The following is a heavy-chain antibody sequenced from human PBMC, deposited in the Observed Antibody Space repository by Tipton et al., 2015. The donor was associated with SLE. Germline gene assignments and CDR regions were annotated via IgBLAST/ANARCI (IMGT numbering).Heavy chain of an antibody. D-gene: IGHD2-21*01. CDR3: SRLQGCVGDCYARYF. J-gene: IGHJ4*02. CDR2: ISAYNGRT. Sequence: QVQLVQSGAEVKKTGASVKVSCKASGYSFTTYTITWVRQAPGQGLENMGWISAYNGRTDYAQKLQGRVTMSIDPATDTAYMELRSLTSDDTAVYYCSRLQGCVGDCYARYFRVQGTLVTVSS. CDR1: GYSFTTYT. V-gene: IGHV1-18*04.